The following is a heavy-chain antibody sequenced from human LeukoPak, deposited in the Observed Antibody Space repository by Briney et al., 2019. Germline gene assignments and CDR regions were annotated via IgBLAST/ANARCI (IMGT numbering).Heavy chain of an antibody. V-gene: IGHV1-69*13. CDR1: GGTFSSYA. D-gene: IGHD2-15*01. Sequence: GASVKVSCKAPGGTFSSYAISWVRQAPGQGLEWMGGIIPIFSTANYAQKFQGRVTITADESTSTAYMELSSLRSEDTAVYYCARKYCSGGSCYFDYWGQGTLVTVSS. J-gene: IGHJ4*02. CDR2: IIPIFSTA. CDR3: ARKYCSGGSCYFDY.